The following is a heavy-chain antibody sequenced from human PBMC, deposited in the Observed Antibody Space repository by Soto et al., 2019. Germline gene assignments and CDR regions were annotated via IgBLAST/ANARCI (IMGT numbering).Heavy chain of an antibody. CDR1: GYTFTSYY. V-gene: IGHV1-46*01. CDR2: INPSGGST. J-gene: IGHJ3*02. Sequence: ASVKVSCKASGYTFTSYYMHWVRQAPGQGLEWMGIINPSGGSTNYVQKFQGRVTMTRDTSTSTVYMELSSLRSDDTAVYYCARDSPLRKAFDIWGQGTMVTVSS. CDR3: ARDSPLRKAFDI.